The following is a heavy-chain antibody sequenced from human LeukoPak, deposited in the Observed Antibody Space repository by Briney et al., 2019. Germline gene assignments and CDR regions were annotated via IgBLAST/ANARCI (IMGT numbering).Heavy chain of an antibody. D-gene: IGHD6-13*01. J-gene: IGHJ2*01. CDR2: ISWNSGSI. V-gene: IGHV3-9*01. CDR1: GFTFDDYA. Sequence: PGGSLRLSCAASGFTFDDYAMHWVRQAPGKGLEWVSGISWNSGSIGYADSVKGRFTISRDNAKNSLYLQMNSLRAEDTALYYCAKVYSSSWYWYFDLWGRGTLVTVSS. CDR3: AKVYSSSWYWYFDL.